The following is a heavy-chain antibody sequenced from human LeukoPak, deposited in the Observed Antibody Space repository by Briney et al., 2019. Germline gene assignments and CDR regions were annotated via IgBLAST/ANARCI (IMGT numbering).Heavy chain of an antibody. CDR1: CGSISTFS. V-gene: IGHV4-59*01. J-gene: IGHJ4*02. D-gene: IGHD6-19*01. CDR2: IYIKST. Sequence: SETLSLTCTVSCGSISTFSWSWIRQFPGKGLEWIGSIYIKSTNYNPSLKSRVAISVDTSKNQFSLRLDSVTTADTAVYYCARDTTVASGMQYWGQGTLVTVSS. CDR3: ARDTTVASGMQY.